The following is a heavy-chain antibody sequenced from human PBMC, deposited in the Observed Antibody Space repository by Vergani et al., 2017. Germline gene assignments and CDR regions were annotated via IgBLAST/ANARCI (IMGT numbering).Heavy chain of an antibody. V-gene: IGHV3-23*04. J-gene: IGHJ4*02. CDR1: GFTFSSYA. Sequence: EVQLVESGGGLVKPGGSLRLSCAASGFTFSSYAMSWVRQAPGKGLEWVSAISGSGGSTYYADSVKGRFTISRDNSKNTLYLQMNSLRAEDTAVYYCARDDTAMVTNDYWGQGTLVTVSS. CDR2: ISGSGGST. CDR3: ARDDTAMVTNDY. D-gene: IGHD5-18*01.